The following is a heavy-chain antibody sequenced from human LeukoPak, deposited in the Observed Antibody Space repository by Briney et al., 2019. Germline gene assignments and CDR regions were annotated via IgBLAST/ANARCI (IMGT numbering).Heavy chain of an antibody. CDR1: GGSISSSIYY. CDR3: ARQLAAAGHFDY. CDR2: IYYSGSP. Sequence: SETLSLTCTVSGGSISSSIYYWGWIRQPPGKGLEWIVRIYYSGSPYYNPSLKSRVTISVDTSKNQFSLKLSSVTAADTAVYYCARQLAAAGHFDYWGQGTLVTVSS. J-gene: IGHJ4*02. V-gene: IGHV4-39*01. D-gene: IGHD6-13*01.